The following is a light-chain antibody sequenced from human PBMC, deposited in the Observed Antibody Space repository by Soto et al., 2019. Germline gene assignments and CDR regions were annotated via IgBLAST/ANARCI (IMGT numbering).Light chain of an antibody. J-gene: IGLJ2*01. V-gene: IGLV3-21*04. Sequence: SYELTQPPSVSVAPGKTARITCGGNNIGSKSVHWYQQKPGQAPVLAIYYDSDRPSGIPERFSGSNSGNTATLTISRVEAGDEADYYCQVWDSSSDLFGGGTKLTVL. CDR2: YDS. CDR3: QVWDSSSDL. CDR1: NIGSKS.